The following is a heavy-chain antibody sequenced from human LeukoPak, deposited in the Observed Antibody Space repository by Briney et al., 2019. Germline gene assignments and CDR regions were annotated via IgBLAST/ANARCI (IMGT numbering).Heavy chain of an antibody. CDR2: IKQDGSEK. Sequence: GGSLRLSCAASGFTFSSYWMSWVRQAPGKGLEWVANIKQDGSEKYYVDSVKGRFTISRDNAKNSLYLQMNSLRAEDTAVYYCARELSLGYYYGSGSFYFDYWGQGTLVTVSS. J-gene: IGHJ4*02. V-gene: IGHV3-7*01. D-gene: IGHD3-10*01. CDR1: GFTFSSYW. CDR3: ARELSLGYYYGSGSFYFDY.